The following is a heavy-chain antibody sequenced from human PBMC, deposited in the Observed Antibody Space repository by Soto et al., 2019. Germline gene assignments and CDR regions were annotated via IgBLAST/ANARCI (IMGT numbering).Heavy chain of an antibody. CDR2: ISWNSCSI. CDR3: AKDMERSGYYGCDY. D-gene: IGHD3-3*01. CDR1: GFTFDDYA. J-gene: IGHJ4*02. Sequence: EVQLVESGGGLVQPGRSLRLSCAASGFTFDDYAMHWVRQAPGKGLEWVSGISWNSCSIGYADSVKGRFTISRDNAKNSLYLQMNSLRAEDTALYYCAKDMERSGYYGCDYWGQGTLVTVSS. V-gene: IGHV3-9*01.